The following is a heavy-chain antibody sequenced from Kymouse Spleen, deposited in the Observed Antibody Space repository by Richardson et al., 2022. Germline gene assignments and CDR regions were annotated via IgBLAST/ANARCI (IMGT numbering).Heavy chain of an antibody. CDR2: INHSGST. CDR3: ARDVYYDSSGYYYNWFDP. V-gene: IGHV4-34*01. Sequence: QVQLQQWGAGLLKPSETLSLTCAVYGGSFSGYYWSWIRQPPGKGLEWIGEINHSGSTNYNPSLKSRVTISVDTSKNQFSLKLSSVTAADTAVYYCARDVYYDSSGYYYNWFDPWGQGTLVTVSS. J-gene: IGHJ5*02. D-gene: IGHD3-22*01. CDR1: GGSFSGYY.